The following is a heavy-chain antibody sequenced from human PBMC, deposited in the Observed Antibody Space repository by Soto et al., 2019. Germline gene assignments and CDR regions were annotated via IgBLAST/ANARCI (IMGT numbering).Heavy chain of an antibody. J-gene: IGHJ4*02. Sequence: ASVKVSCKASGYTFTSYGISWVRQAPGQGLEWMGWISAYNGNTNYAQKLQGRVTMTTDTSTSTAYMELRSLRSDDTAVYYCASDPTTTYYYDSSGYSFEYWGQGTLVTVSS. CDR1: GYTFTSYG. V-gene: IGHV1-18*04. D-gene: IGHD3-22*01. CDR3: ASDPTTTYYYDSSGYSFEY. CDR2: ISAYNGNT.